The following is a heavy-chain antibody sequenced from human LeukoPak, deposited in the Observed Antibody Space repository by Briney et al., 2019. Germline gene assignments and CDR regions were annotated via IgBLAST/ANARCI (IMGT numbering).Heavy chain of an antibody. V-gene: IGHV3-53*01. CDR2: IYDSGTT. CDR1: GFTVSNNY. CDR3: ARDWGKTVGFEY. J-gene: IGHJ4*02. D-gene: IGHD3-16*01. Sequence: GGSLGISCAASGFTVSNNYMSWVRQAPGKGLEWVSVIYDSGTTFYADSVKGRFTISRDNSKNTLYLQMNSLRAEDTAVYYCARDWGKTVGFEYWGQGALCSVSS.